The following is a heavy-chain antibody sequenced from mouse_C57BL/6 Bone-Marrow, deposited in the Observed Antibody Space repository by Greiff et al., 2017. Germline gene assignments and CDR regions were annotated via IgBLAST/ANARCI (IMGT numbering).Heavy chain of an antibody. Sequence: VQLQQSGAELARPGASVKLSCKASGYTFTSYGISWVKQRTGQGLEWIGEIYPRSGNTYYNEKFKGKATLTADKSSSTAYMALRSLTSEDSAVYFCARASFITTVVDFDYWGQGTTLTVSS. CDR1: GYTFTSYG. CDR2: IYPRSGNT. V-gene: IGHV1-81*01. CDR3: ARASFITTVVDFDY. J-gene: IGHJ2*01. D-gene: IGHD1-1*01.